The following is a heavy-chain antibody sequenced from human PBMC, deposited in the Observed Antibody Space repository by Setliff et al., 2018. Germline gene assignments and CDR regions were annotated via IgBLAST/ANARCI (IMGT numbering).Heavy chain of an antibody. CDR1: GVSFSSTTFY. V-gene: IGHV4-39*07. CDR3: ARDPGVHSGTWCLDS. CDR2: VSFFGSA. J-gene: IGHJ4*02. Sequence: TLSLTCNVSGVSFSSTTFYWAWIRQSPGKGLEWIGSVSFFGSAYYNPSLQSRGAISLDTSRNQFSLELSSVTAADTAAYYCARDPGVHSGTWCLDSWGQGTQGTV. D-gene: IGHD2-8*01.